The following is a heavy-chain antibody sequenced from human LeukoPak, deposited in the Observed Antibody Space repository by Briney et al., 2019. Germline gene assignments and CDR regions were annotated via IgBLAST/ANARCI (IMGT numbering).Heavy chain of an antibody. D-gene: IGHD2-15*01. V-gene: IGHV1-69*04. CDR2: IIPILGIA. Sequence: SVKVSCKASGYTFISYYMHWVRQAPGQGLEWMGRIIPILGIANYAQKFQGRVTITADKSTSTAYMELSSLRSEDTAVYYCARAPLTYCSGGSCYSRSNYYYGMDVWGQGTTVTVSS. CDR3: ARAPLTYCSGGSCYSRSNYYYGMDV. CDR1: GYTFISYY. J-gene: IGHJ6*02.